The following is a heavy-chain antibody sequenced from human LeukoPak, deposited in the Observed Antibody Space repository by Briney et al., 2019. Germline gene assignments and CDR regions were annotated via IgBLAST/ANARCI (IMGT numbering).Heavy chain of an antibody. D-gene: IGHD5-24*01. CDR3: ARIRDGYNSYFFYGMDV. Sequence: ASVTVSCTASGYTFTSYDINWVRQATGQGLEWMGWMNPNSGNTGYAQKFQGRVTMTRTAYMELSSLRSEDTAVYYCARIRDGYNSYFFYGMDVWGQGTTVTVSS. V-gene: IGHV1-8*01. CDR1: GYTFTSYD. CDR2: MNPNSGNT. J-gene: IGHJ6*02.